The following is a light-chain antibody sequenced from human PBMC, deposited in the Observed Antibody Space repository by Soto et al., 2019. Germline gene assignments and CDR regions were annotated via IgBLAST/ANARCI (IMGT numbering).Light chain of an antibody. J-gene: IGKJ4*01. CDR3: QQRSSWPL. CDR1: QTVSNY. Sequence: EIVLTQSPAILSLSPGYTSALSCRASQTVSNYLTWYQQKPGQAPRLLIYDTSKRAAGIPARFSGSGSGTDFTLTISSLEPEDFAAYYCQQRSSWPLFGGGTKGDIK. CDR2: DTS. V-gene: IGKV3-11*01.